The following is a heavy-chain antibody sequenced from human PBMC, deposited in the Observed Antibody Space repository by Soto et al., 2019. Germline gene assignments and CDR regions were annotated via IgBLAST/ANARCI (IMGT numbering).Heavy chain of an antibody. CDR3: AKGGRQWLFTSDFNY. J-gene: IGHJ4*02. CDR1: GFTFSDYA. CDR2: VSHDGRNT. V-gene: IGHV3-30*18. D-gene: IGHD6-19*01. Sequence: VPLVESGGGVVQPGRSLRLSCAASGFTFSDYAMHWVRQATGKGLEWVAVVSHDGRNTHYADSVKGRFTISRDSSKNTVSLESTSLRAEDTAVYYCAKGGRQWLFTSDFNYWGQGALVTVPS.